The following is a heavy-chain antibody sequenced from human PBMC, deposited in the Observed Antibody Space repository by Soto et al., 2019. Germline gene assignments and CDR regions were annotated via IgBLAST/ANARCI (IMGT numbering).Heavy chain of an antibody. CDR3: VRDRTQTLRAWFDP. D-gene: IGHD1-1*01. V-gene: IGHV4-4*07. J-gene: IGHJ5*02. CDR1: GASISGFY. CDR2: IYATGTT. Sequence: SETLSLTCTVSGASISGFYWSWIRKSAGKGLEWIGRIYATGTTDYNPSLKSRVMMSVDTSKKQFSLKLRSVTAADTAVYYCVRDRTQTLRAWFDPWGQGMSVTVSS.